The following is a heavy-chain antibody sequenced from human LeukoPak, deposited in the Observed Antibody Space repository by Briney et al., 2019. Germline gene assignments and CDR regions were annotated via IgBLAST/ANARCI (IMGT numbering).Heavy chain of an antibody. Sequence: SETLSLTCTVSGGSISTYYWSWIRQPPGKGLEWIGYIYYSGSTGYNPSLKSRVTISVDTSKNQFSLKLTSVTAAHTAMYYCATLRYCSGGSCFPKYFQHWGQGTLVTVSS. D-gene: IGHD2-15*01. CDR1: GGSISTYY. V-gene: IGHV4-59*08. CDR2: IYYSGST. J-gene: IGHJ1*01. CDR3: ATLRYCSGGSCFPKYFQH.